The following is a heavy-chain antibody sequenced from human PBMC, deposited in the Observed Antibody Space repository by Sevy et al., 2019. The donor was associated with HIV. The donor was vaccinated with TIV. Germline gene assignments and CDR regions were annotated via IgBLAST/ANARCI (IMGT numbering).Heavy chain of an antibody. J-gene: IGHJ3*02. D-gene: IGHD2-2*01. V-gene: IGHV1-2*02. CDR1: GYTFTGYY. Sequence: ASVKVSCKASGYTFTGYYMHWVRQAPGQGLEWMGWINPNSGGTNYAQKFQGRVTMTRDTSISTAYMELSRLRSDDTAVYYCARDLPGLLGYCSSTSCGAFDIWGQGTMVTVSS. CDR3: ARDLPGLLGYCSSTSCGAFDI. CDR2: INPNSGGT.